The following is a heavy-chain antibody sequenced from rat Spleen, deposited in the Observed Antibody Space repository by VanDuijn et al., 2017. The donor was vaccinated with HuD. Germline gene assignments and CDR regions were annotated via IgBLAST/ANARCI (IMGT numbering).Heavy chain of an antibody. CDR1: GFTFNDYG. Sequence: EVQLVESGGGLVQPGRSMKLSCAASGFTFNDYGMAWVLQVPTKGLEWVASINYDGSSTYYRDSVKGRFTISRDNAKSTLYLQMESLRSEDTATYYCTRCWDAWGQGASVTVSS. D-gene: IGHD1-12*01. V-gene: IGHV5-20*01. CDR2: INYDGSST. CDR3: TRCWDA. J-gene: IGHJ4*01.